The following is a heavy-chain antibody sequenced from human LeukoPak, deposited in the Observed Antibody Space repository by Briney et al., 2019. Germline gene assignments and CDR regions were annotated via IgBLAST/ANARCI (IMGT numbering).Heavy chain of an antibody. CDR2: ITWNSGSV. CDR1: GFTFHDYA. J-gene: IGHJ3*02. V-gene: IGHV3-9*03. D-gene: IGHD3/OR15-3a*01. CDR3: AKGLGVASLIVDALDM. Sequence: PGGSLRLSCAASGFTFHDYAMHWVRQVPGKGLEWVSGITWNSGSVLYADSVRGRFTISRDNAKNSLHLQMNSLRPEDMAFYYCAKGLGVASLIVDALDMWGQGTMVTV.